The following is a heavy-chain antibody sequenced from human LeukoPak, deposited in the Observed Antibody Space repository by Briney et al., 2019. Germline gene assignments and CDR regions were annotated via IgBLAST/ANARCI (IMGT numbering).Heavy chain of an antibody. CDR1: GFTFSSYG. CDR2: ISYDGSNK. V-gene: IGHV3-30*18. J-gene: IGHJ4*02. D-gene: IGHD6-19*01. Sequence: GRSLRLSCAASGFTFSSYGMHWVRQAPGKGLEWVAVISYDGSNKYYADSVKGRFTISRDNSKNTLYLQMNSLRAEDTAVYYCAKDTVAGIFDYWGQGTLVTVSS. CDR3: AKDTVAGIFDY.